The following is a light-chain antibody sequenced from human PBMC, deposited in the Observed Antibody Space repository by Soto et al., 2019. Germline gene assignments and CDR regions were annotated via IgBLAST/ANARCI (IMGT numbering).Light chain of an antibody. V-gene: IGKV3-15*01. CDR1: ESVGSH. CDR3: QQYNNWRWT. J-gene: IGKJ1*01. CDR2: GAS. Sequence: EVVMTQSPASLAVSPGERATRSCRASESVGSHLAWFRQKPGQAPRLLIYGASTRAAGISARFSGSGSGTEFTLTISSLQSEDFAVYYCQQYNNWRWTFGQGTKVDIK.